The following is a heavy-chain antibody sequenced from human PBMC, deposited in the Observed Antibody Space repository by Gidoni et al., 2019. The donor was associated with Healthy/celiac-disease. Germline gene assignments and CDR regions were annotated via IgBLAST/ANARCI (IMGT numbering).Heavy chain of an antibody. CDR3: ARESGKLVHEAFDI. Sequence: QVQLVQSGAEVKKPGSSVTVSCKASGGTFSSYAISWVRQTPGQGLELMGRIIPILGIANYAQKFQGRVTITADKSTCTVYMGLISLRSEATAVYYCARESGKLVHEAFDIWGQGTMVTVSS. CDR1: GGTFSSYA. CDR2: IIPILGIA. J-gene: IGHJ3*02. D-gene: IGHD3-10*02. V-gene: IGHV1-69*04.